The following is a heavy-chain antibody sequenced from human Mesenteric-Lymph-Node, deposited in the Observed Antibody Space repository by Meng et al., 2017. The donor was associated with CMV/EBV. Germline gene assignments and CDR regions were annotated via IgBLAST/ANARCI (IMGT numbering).Heavy chain of an antibody. CDR1: GASVSSGSYY. CDR3: ARENRLQSNYYFDY. CDR2: IYYSGST. Sequence: SGASVSSGSYYWSWIRQPPGKGLEWIGYIYYSGSTNYNPSLKSRVTISVDTSKNQFSLKLSSVTAADTAVYYCARENRLQSNYYFDYWGQGTLVTVS. V-gene: IGHV4-61*01. D-gene: IGHD5-24*01. J-gene: IGHJ4*02.